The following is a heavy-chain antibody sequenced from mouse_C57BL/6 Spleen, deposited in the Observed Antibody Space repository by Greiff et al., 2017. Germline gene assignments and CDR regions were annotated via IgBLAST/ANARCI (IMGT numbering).Heavy chain of an antibody. CDR1: GYTFTDYN. CDR3: ARGTMVTTPFAY. V-gene: IGHV1-22*01. D-gene: IGHD2-2*01. CDR2: INPNNGGT. Sequence: VQLQQSGPELVKPGASVKMSCKASGYTFTDYNMHWVKQSHGKSLEWIGYINPNNGGTSYNQKFKGKATLTVNKSSSTAYMELRSLTSEDSAVYYCARGTMVTTPFAYWGQGTLVTVSA. J-gene: IGHJ3*01.